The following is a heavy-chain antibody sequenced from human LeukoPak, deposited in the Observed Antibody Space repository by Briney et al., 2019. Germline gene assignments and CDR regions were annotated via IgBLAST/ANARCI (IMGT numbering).Heavy chain of an antibody. CDR3: ARDKYSSGWYRAYYYYGMDV. CDR1: GFTFSSYG. CDR2: IWYDGSNK. Sequence: GGSLRLSCAASGFTFSSYGMHWVRQAPGKGLEWVAVIWYDGSNKYYADSVKGRFTISRDNSKNTLYLQMNSLRAEDTAVYYCARDKYSSGWYRAYYYYGMDVWGQGTTVTVSS. J-gene: IGHJ6*02. D-gene: IGHD6-19*01. V-gene: IGHV3-33*01.